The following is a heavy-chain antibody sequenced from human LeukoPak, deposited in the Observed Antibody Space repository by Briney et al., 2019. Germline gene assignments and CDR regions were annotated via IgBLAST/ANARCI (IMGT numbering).Heavy chain of an antibody. CDR3: AKDMGFIAAAGSFNGFDP. CDR2: ISYDGSNK. CDR1: GFTFSIYG. Sequence: GGSLRLSCAASGFTFSIYGMHWVRQAPGKGLEWVADISYDGSNKYYADSVKGRFTISRDNSKNTLYLQMNSLRAEDTAVYYCAKDMGFIAAAGSFNGFDPWGQGTLVTVSS. V-gene: IGHV3-30*18. D-gene: IGHD6-13*01. J-gene: IGHJ5*02.